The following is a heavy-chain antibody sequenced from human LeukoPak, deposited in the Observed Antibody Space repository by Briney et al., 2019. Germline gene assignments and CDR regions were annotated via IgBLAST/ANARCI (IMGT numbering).Heavy chain of an antibody. V-gene: IGHV3-21*01. CDR2: ITSSSSYI. J-gene: IGHJ4*02. CDR1: GYTPSTAS. Sequence: GGSLRLSCADPGYTPSTASPNSVRQAPGKGLEWVSFITSSSSYIYYADSVKGRFTISRDNAKNSLYLQMNSLRAEDTAVSERVTAPRWTMVLGYWGQGTLVTVSS. D-gene: IGHD4/OR15-4a*01. CDR3: VTAPRWTMVLGY.